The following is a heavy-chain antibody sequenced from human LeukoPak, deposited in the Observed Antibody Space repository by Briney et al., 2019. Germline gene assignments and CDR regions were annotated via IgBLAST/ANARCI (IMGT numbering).Heavy chain of an antibody. Sequence: PSETLSLTCSVLGASVYSGDYYWVWLRQPPGKGLECLGSVYYSGSTFDNPSLSGRITMSVDTSKTQFSLNLASVTATDTAVYYCARRGVFGSDNYFEYWGQGILVTVSS. D-gene: IGHD3-10*01. J-gene: IGHJ4*01. CDR3: ARRGVFGSDNYFEY. V-gene: IGHV4-39*01. CDR2: VYYSGST. CDR1: GASVYSGDYY.